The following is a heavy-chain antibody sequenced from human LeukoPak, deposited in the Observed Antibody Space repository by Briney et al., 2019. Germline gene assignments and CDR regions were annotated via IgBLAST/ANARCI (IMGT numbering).Heavy chain of an antibody. CDR2: IYYSGST. D-gene: IGHD4-23*01. Sequence: TSETLSLTCTVSGGSISSYYWSWIRQPPGKGLEWIGYIYYSGSTNYNPSLKSRVTISVDTSKNQFSLKLSSVTAADTAVYYCARMTTVVPYYFDYWGQGTLVTVSS. V-gene: IGHV4-59*08. CDR1: GGSISSYY. CDR3: ARMTTVVPYYFDY. J-gene: IGHJ4*02.